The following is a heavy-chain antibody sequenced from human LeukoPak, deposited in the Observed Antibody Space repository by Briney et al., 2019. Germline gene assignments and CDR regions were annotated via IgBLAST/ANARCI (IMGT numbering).Heavy chain of an antibody. V-gene: IGHV7-4-1*01. CDR1: GYTFTSYA. J-gene: IGHJ5*02. D-gene: IGHD2-2*01. CDR3: ARGALNRYCSSTSCRRWFDP. CDR2: INTNTGNP. Sequence: ASVKVSCKASGYTFTSYAMNWVRQAPGQGLEWTGWINTNTGNPTYAQGFTGRFVFSLDTSVSTAYLQICSLKAEDTAVYYCARGALNRYCSSTSCRRWFDPWGQGTLVTVSS.